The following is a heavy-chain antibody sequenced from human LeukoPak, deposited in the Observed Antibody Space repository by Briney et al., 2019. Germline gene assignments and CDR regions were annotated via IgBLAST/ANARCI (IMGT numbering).Heavy chain of an antibody. Sequence: TSETLSLTCTVSGGSISSYYWSWIRQPPGKGLEWIGYIYYSGSTNYNPSLKSRVTISVDTSKNQFSLKLSSVTAADTAVYYCARNDYINYDAYYYYMDVWGKGTTVTVSS. V-gene: IGHV4-59*01. CDR2: IYYSGST. J-gene: IGHJ6*03. D-gene: IGHD4-11*01. CDR1: GGSISSYY. CDR3: ARNDYINYDAYYYYMDV.